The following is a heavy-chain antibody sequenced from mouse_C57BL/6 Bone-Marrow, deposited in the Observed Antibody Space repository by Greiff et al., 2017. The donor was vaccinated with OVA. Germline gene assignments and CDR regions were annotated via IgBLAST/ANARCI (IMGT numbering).Heavy chain of an antibody. J-gene: IGHJ1*03. CDR1: GYTFTNYW. V-gene: IGHV1-63*01. D-gene: IGHD2-4*01. Sequence: QVQLKQSGAELVRPGTSVKMSCKASGYTFTNYWIGWAKQRPGHGLEWIGDIYPGGGYTNYNEKFKGKATLTADKSSSTAYMQFSSLTSEDSAIYYCARYGDYDPWYFDVWGTGTTVTVSS. CDR2: IYPGGGYT. CDR3: ARYGDYDPWYFDV.